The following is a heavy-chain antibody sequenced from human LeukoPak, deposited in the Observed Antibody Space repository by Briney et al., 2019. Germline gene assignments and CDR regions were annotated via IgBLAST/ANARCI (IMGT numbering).Heavy chain of an antibody. Sequence: SETLSLTCTVSGGSISSGGYYWSWIRQHPGKGLEWIGYIYYSGSTYYNPSLKSRVTISVDTSKNQFSLKLSSVTAADTAVYYCARGREGSGYDYLFDYRGQGTLVTVSS. V-gene: IGHV4-31*03. J-gene: IGHJ4*02. CDR3: ARGREGSGYDYLFDY. CDR1: GGSISSGGYY. CDR2: IYYSGST. D-gene: IGHD5-12*01.